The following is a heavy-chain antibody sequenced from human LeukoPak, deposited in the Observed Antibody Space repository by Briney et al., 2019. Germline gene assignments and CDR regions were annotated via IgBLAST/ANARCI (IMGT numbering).Heavy chain of an antibody. CDR1: GFTFSSYA. J-gene: IGHJ3*02. CDR2: ISGSGGST. D-gene: IGHD1-26*01. Sequence: PGGSLRLSCAASGFTFSSYAMSWVRQAPGKGLEWASAISGSGGSTYYADSVKGRFTISRDNSKNTLYLQMNSLRAEDTAVYYCAEDTGSYPPHDAFDIWGQGTMVTVSS. V-gene: IGHV3-23*01. CDR3: AEDTGSYPPHDAFDI.